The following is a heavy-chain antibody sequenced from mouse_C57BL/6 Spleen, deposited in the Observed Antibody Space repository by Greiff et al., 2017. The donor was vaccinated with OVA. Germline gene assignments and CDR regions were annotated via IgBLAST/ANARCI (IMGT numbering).Heavy chain of an antibody. V-gene: IGHV1-81*01. J-gene: IGHJ2*01. CDR1: GYTFTSYG. D-gene: IGHD1-1*01. Sequence: QVQLKESGAELARPGASVKLSCKASGYTFTSYGISWVKQRTGQGLEWIGEIYPRSGNTYYNEKFKGKATLTADKSSSTAYMELRSLTSEDSAVYFCAFTTVVGFDYWGQGTTLTVSS. CDR3: AFTTVVGFDY. CDR2: IYPRSGNT.